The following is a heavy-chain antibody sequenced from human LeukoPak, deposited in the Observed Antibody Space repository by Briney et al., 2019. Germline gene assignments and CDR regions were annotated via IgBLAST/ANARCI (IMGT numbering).Heavy chain of an antibody. CDR3: ARAFGGSSSWSAYYYYYMDV. J-gene: IGHJ6*03. CDR2: IYTSGST. CDR1: GGSISSYY. Sequence: KPSETLSLTCTVSGGSISSYYWSWIRQPAGKGLEWIGRIYTSGSTNYNPSLKSRVTMSVDTSKNQFSLKLSSVTAADTAVYYCARAFGGSSSWSAYYYYYMDVWGKGTTVTVSS. D-gene: IGHD6-13*01. V-gene: IGHV4-4*07.